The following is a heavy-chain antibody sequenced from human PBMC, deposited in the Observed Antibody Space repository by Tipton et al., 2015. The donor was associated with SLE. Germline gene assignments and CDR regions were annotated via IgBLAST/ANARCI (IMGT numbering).Heavy chain of an antibody. J-gene: IGHJ4*02. Sequence: TLSLTCIVSGDSISSSSHYWGWIRQPAGKGLEWIGSIYYRGRTTYNPSLKSRVTLSVDTSKNQFSLMMTSATAADTAFYYCVRSCGVSSCANAYYLAYWGPGTLVTVSS. V-gene: IGHV4-39*07. CDR2: IYYRGRT. CDR3: VRSCGVSSCANAYYLAY. D-gene: IGHD6-13*01. CDR1: GDSISSSSHY.